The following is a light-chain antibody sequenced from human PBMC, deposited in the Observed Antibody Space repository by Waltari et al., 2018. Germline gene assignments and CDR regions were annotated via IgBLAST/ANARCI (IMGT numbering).Light chain of an antibody. CDR2: EVN. Sequence: QSALSQPPSASGSPGQSVTISCTGSSSDVGAYDYVSWYQQRPGKAPKVLIYEVNKRPAGVPHRFSGSKSGATASLTVSWRQAEDEGDYYSASYAGGDTPYVFGTGTTVTV. J-gene: IGLJ1*01. V-gene: IGLV2-8*01. CDR3: ASYAGGDTPYV. CDR1: SSDVGAYDY.